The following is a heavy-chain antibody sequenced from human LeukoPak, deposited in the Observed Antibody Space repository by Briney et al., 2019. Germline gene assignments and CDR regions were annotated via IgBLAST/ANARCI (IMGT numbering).Heavy chain of an antibody. D-gene: IGHD3-22*01. CDR3: ARVPYYYDSSGYHYYYYGMDV. J-gene: IGHJ6*02. CDR2: MNPNSGNT. Sequence: ASVKVSCKASGYTFTSYDINWVRQATGQGLEWMGWMNPNSGNTGYAQKFQGRVTMTRNTSISTAYMELSSLRSEDTAVYYCARVPYYYDSSGYHYYYYGMDVWGQGTTVTVSS. CDR1: GYTFTSYD. V-gene: IGHV1-8*01.